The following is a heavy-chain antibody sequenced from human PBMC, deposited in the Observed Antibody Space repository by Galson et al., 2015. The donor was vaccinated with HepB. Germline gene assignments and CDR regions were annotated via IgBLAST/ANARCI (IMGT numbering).Heavy chain of an antibody. CDR1: GFSFSTYG. V-gene: IGHV3-30*03. D-gene: IGHD6-19*01. CDR3: ATDSTVWSPCY. J-gene: IGHJ4*01. Sequence: SLRLSCAASGFSFSTYGMHWVRQAPGKGLEWVAAISRDGREFYANSMKGRLTISRDNSKNTMYLQMNSLRPEDTAVYYCATDSTVWSPCYWGHGTLVTVSS. CDR2: ISRDGRE.